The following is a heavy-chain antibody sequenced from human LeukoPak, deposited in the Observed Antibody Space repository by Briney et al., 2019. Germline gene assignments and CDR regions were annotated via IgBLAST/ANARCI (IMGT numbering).Heavy chain of an antibody. D-gene: IGHD2-15*01. Sequence: GGSLRLSCAASECTFRSYAMHWVRQAPGKGLEWVAVISFEGSNTYYADSVKGRFTISRDNSNNTLYLQMNSLKAEDTAVYFCASPPWSWGQGTLVTVSS. J-gene: IGHJ5*02. CDR2: ISFEGSNT. CDR3: ASPPWS. V-gene: IGHV3-30*04. CDR1: ECTFRSYA.